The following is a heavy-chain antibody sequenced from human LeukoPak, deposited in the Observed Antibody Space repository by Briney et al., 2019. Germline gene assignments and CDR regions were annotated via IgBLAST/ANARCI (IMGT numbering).Heavy chain of an antibody. V-gene: IGHV4-39*01. J-gene: IGHJ3*02. Sequence: SETLSLTCTVSGGSISSSSYYWGWIRQPPGKGLEWIGSIYYSGSAYSNPSLKSRVTISVDTSKNQFSLKLSSVTAADTAVYYCARVLGPGPAFDIWGQGTMVTVSS. CDR1: GGSISSSSYY. CDR3: ARVLGPGPAFDI. CDR2: IYYSGSA.